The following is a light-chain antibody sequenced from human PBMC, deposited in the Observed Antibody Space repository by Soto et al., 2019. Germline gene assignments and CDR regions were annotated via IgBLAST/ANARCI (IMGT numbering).Light chain of an antibody. V-gene: IGKV1-5*01. J-gene: IGKJ2*01. CDR1: QSITDY. Sequence: DIQMTQSPSSLSASVGDRVTITCRASQSITDYLNWYQQKPGKAPKLLIYDASDLDSGVPSRFSGSGSGTEFTLTISSLQPDDFATYYCQQYNSYSRPFGQGTKLEI. CDR2: DAS. CDR3: QQYNSYSRP.